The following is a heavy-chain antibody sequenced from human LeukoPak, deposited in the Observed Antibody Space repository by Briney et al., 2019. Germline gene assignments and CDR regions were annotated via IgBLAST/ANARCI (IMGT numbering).Heavy chain of an antibody. CDR3: ARGITIFGVVIIARGANWFDP. J-gene: IGHJ5*02. CDR2: INHSGST. Sequence: GSLRISCAASGFTFSSYSMNWVRQPPGKGLEWIGEINHSGSTNYNPSLKSRVTISVDTSKNQFSLKLSSVTAADTAVYYCARGITIFGVVIIARGANWFDPWGQGTLVTVSS. D-gene: IGHD3-3*01. CDR1: GFTFSSYS. V-gene: IGHV4-34*01.